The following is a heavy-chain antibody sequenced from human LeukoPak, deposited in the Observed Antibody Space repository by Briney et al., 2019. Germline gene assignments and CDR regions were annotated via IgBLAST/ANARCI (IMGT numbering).Heavy chain of an antibody. V-gene: IGHV5-51*01. CDR2: IYPYDSDT. Sequence: GESLKISCKGSGYSFTSYWIGWVRQMPGKGLEWMGIIYPYDSDTRYRASFEGQVTISADKSISTAYLEWSSLQASDTAMYYCARPRAYGRDAANIWGQGTMVIVSS. J-gene: IGHJ3*02. CDR3: ARPRAYGRDAANI. D-gene: IGHD2-21*01. CDR1: GYSFTSYW.